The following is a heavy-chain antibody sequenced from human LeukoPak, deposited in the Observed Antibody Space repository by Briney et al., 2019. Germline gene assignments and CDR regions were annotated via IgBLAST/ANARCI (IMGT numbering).Heavy chain of an antibody. V-gene: IGHV4-39*07. Sequence: SETLSLTCTVSGGSISSSNFYWGWIRQPPGKGLEWIGSIYYSGSTYYNPSLKSRVTISVDTSKNQFSLKLSSVTAADTAVYYCAGGVVINDGWFDPWGQGTLVTVSS. CDR2: IYYSGST. D-gene: IGHD3-22*01. CDR1: GGSISSSNFY. CDR3: AGGVVINDGWFDP. J-gene: IGHJ5*02.